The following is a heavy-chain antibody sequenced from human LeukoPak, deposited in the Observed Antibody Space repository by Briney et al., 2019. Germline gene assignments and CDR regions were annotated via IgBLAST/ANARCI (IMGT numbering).Heavy chain of an antibody. CDR3: ARDHPVAGFDY. CDR2: ISGSGSTI. J-gene: IGHJ4*02. V-gene: IGHV3-48*03. Sequence: GGSLRLSCAASGFTFSSYEMNWVRQAPGKGLEWVSYISGSGSTIYYADSVKGRFTISRDNAKNSLYLQMNSLRAEDTAVYYCARDHPVAGFDYWGQGTLVTVSS. CDR1: GFTFSSYE. D-gene: IGHD6-19*01.